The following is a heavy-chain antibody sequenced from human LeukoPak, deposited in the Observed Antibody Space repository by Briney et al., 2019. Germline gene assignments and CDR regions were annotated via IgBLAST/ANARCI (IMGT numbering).Heavy chain of an antibody. CDR2: VIPIFATA. D-gene: IGHD6-19*01. CDR1: GGTVSSYA. CDR3: ACSYGSGGYEPVEDFQQ. Sequence: GASVKVSCKASGGTVSSYAISWVRQAPGKGLEWMGRVIPIFATANYAQKFQGRVTITTDESTSTAYMELSSLASEDTAVYYCACSYGSGGYEPVEDFQQRAQGTLVTVSS. V-gene: IGHV1-69*05. J-gene: IGHJ1*01.